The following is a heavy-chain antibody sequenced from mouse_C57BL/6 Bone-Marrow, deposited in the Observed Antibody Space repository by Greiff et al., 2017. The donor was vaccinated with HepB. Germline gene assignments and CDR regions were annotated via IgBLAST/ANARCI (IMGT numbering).Heavy chain of an antibody. J-gene: IGHJ1*03. CDR2: IYPGSGST. V-gene: IGHV1-55*01. CDR1: GYTFTSYW. D-gene: IGHD1-1*01. Sequence: QVQLKESGAELVKPGASVKMSCKASGYTFTSYWITWVKQRPGQGLEWIGDIYPGSGSTNYNEKFKSKATLTVDTSSSTAYMQLSSLTSEDSAVYYCARSDYYGSSYTRYFDVWGTGTTVTVSS. CDR3: ARSDYYGSSYTRYFDV.